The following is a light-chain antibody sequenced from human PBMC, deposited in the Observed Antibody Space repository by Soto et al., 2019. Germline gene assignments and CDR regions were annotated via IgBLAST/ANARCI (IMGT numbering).Light chain of an antibody. CDR2: GAS. CDR1: QSVSSN. Sequence: EIVMTQSPATLSLSPWQRATLSCRASQSVSSNLAWYQQILGQAPRLLISGASTRATGTPARFTGSGSGTEFTLTISSLQSEDFAVYYCQQYNNWPHSFGQGTKVDIK. V-gene: IGKV3-15*01. CDR3: QQYNNWPHS. J-gene: IGKJ2*01.